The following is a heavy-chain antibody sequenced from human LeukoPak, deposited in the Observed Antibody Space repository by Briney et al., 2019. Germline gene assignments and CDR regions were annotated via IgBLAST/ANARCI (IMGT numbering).Heavy chain of an antibody. CDR2: MNPNSGNT. J-gene: IGHJ4*02. V-gene: IGHV1-8*01. D-gene: IGHD6-13*01. CDR1: GYTFTSYD. Sequence: ASVKVSCKASGYTFTSYDINWVRQATGRGLEWMGWMNPNSGNTGYAQKFQGRVTMTRNTSISTAYMELSSLRSEDTAVYYCARVEEQLDNFDYWGQGTLVTVSS. CDR3: ARVEEQLDNFDY.